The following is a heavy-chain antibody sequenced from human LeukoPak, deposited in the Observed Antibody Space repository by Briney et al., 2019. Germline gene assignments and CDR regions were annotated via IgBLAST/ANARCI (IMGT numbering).Heavy chain of an antibody. CDR1: GGSISSSSYY. D-gene: IGHD3-10*01. V-gene: IGHV4-39*07. CDR3: ARRKRGYYYGSGSYTWGLPFDY. CDR2: IYYSGST. J-gene: IGHJ4*02. Sequence: SETLSLTCTVSGGSISSSSYYWGWIRQPPGKGLEWIGSIYYSGSTYYNPSLKSRVTISVDTSKNQFSLKLSSVTAADTAVYYCARRKRGYYYGSGSYTWGLPFDYWGQGTLVTVSS.